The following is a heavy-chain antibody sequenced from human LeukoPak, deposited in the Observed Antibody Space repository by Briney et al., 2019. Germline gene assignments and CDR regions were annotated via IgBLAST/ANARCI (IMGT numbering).Heavy chain of an antibody. CDR3: AKGESSSWYYLDY. V-gene: IGHV3-30*18. CDR2: ISYDGSNK. CDR1: GFTFSSYG. D-gene: IGHD6-13*01. Sequence: GGSLRLSCAASGFTFSSYGMHWVRQAPGKGLEWVAVISYDGSNKYYADSVKGRFTISRDNSKNTLYLQMNSLRAEDTAVYYCAKGESSSWYYLDYWGQGTLSPSPQ. J-gene: IGHJ4*02.